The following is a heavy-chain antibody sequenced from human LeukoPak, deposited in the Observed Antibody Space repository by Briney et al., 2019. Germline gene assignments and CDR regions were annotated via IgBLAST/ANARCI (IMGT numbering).Heavy chain of an antibody. CDR1: GFTFSSYA. CDR2: TRSDGSNK. J-gene: IGHJ4*02. Sequence: GGSLRLSCAASGFTFSSYAMHWVRQTPGKGLEWVAFTRSDGSNKYYADSVKGRFTISRDNSKNTLYLQMNSLRAEDTAVYYCAKDAITMVRGVIITHFDYWGQGTLVTVSS. D-gene: IGHD3-10*01. CDR3: AKDAITMVRGVIITHFDY. V-gene: IGHV3-30*02.